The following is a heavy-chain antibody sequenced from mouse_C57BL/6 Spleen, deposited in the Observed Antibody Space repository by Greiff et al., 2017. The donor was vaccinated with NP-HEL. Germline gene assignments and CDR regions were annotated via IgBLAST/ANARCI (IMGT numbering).Heavy chain of an antibody. Sequence: VHVKQSGPELVKPGASVKISCKASGYSFTDYNMNWVKQSNGKSLEWIGVINPNYGTTSYNQKFKGKATLTVDQSSSTAYMQLNSLTSEDSAVYYCARTSYYSNHGDAMDYWGQGTSVTVSS. V-gene: IGHV1-39*01. J-gene: IGHJ4*01. CDR1: GYSFTDYN. CDR3: ARTSYYSNHGDAMDY. CDR2: INPNYGTT. D-gene: IGHD2-5*01.